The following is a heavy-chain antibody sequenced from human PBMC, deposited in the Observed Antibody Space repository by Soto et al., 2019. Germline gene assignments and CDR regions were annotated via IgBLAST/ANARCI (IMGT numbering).Heavy chain of an antibody. CDR2: ISSSSSYI. CDR3: ARDGITGTTGAFDI. J-gene: IGHJ3*02. Sequence: EVQLVESAGGLVKPGGSLRLSCAASGFTFSSYSMNWVRQAPGKGLEWVSSISSSSSYIYYAYSVKGRFTISRDNAKNSLYLQMNSLRAEDTAVYHCARDGITGTTGAFDIWGQGTMVTVSS. D-gene: IGHD1-20*01. V-gene: IGHV3-21*01. CDR1: GFTFSSYS.